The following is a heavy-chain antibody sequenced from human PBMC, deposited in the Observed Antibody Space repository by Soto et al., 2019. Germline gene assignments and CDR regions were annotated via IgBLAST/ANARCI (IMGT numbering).Heavy chain of an antibody. V-gene: IGHV1-18*01. CDR1: GYTFTSYG. CDR3: ARDPPNYYGSGSYIAFDI. CDR2: IRVYNDNT. J-gene: IGHJ3*02. Sequence: ASVKVSCKASGYTFTSYGISWVRQAPGQGLEWMGWIRVYNDNTNYAQKLQGRVTLTTDTSTSTAYMELRSLRSDDTAVYYCARDPPNYYGSGSYIAFDIWGQGTMVTVSS. D-gene: IGHD3-10*01.